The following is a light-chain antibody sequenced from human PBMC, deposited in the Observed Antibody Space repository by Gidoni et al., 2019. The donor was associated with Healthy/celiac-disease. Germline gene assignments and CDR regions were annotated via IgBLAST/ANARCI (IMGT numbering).Light chain of an antibody. J-gene: IGKJ5*01. CDR3: QQRSNWPPIT. CDR1: QSVSSY. Sequence: EIVLTQSPATLSLSPGERATLSCRASQSVSSYLAWSQQKPGQAPRLLLYDASNRATGIPARFSGSGSGTDFTLTISSLEPEDFAVYYCQQRSNWPPITFGQGTRLEIK. V-gene: IGKV3-11*01. CDR2: DAS.